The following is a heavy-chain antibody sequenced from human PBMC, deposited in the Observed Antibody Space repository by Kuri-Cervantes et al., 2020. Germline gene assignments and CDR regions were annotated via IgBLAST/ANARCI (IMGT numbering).Heavy chain of an antibody. V-gene: IGHV1-2*02. J-gene: IGHJ6*02. CDR3: ARVAAAAGIGGMDV. Sequence: ASVKVSCKASGYTFTSYGISWVRQAPGQGLEWMGWINPNSGGTNYAQKFQGRVTMTRDTSISTAYMELSRLRSDDTAVYYCARVAAAAGIGGMDVWGQGTTVTVSS. CDR1: GYTFTSYG. CDR2: INPNSGGT. D-gene: IGHD6-13*01.